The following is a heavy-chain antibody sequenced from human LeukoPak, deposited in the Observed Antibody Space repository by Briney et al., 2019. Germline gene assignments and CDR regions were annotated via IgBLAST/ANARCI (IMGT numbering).Heavy chain of an antibody. CDR2: INPSGGST. Sequence: ASVKVSCKASGYTFTSYYMHWVRQAPGQGLEWMGIINPSGGSTSYAQKFQGRVTMTRDTSTSTVYMELSSLRSEDTAVYYCARLNLGYCTGGVCYDAFDIWGQGTMVTVSS. J-gene: IGHJ3*02. CDR1: GYTFTSYY. CDR3: ARLNLGYCTGGVCYDAFDI. D-gene: IGHD2-8*02. V-gene: IGHV1-46*01.